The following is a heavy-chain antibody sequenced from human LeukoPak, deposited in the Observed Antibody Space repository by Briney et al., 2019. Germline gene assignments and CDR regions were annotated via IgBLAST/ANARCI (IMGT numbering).Heavy chain of an antibody. CDR2: ISYDGSNK. Sequence: GGSLRLSCAASGFTFSSYGMHWVRQAPGKGLEWVAVISYDGSNKYYADSVKGRFTISRDNSRNTLYLQMNSLRAEDTAVYYCAKENCSSTSCYLDGYSSSWVYWGQGTLVTVSS. CDR1: GFTFSSYG. V-gene: IGHV3-30*18. D-gene: IGHD2-2*01. CDR3: AKENCSSTSCYLDGYSSSWVY. J-gene: IGHJ4*02.